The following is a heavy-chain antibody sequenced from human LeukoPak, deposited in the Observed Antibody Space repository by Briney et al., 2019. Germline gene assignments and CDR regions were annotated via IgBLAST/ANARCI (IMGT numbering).Heavy chain of an antibody. V-gene: IGHV4-4*02. D-gene: IGHD3-10*01. J-gene: IGHJ6*03. CDR2: IYHSGST. Sequence: SGTLSLTCAVSGGSISSSNWWSWVRQPPGKGLEWIGEIYHSGSTNYNPSLKSRVTISVDTSKNQFSLKLSSVTAADTAVYYCARGRSSMVRGYYYYMDVWGKGTTVTISS. CDR1: GGSISSSNW. CDR3: ARGRSSMVRGYYYYMDV.